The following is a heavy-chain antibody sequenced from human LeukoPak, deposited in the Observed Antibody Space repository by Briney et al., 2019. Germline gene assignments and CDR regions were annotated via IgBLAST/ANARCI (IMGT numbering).Heavy chain of an antibody. J-gene: IGHJ4*02. Sequence: QAGGSLRLSCAASGFTLSSYWMSWVRQAPGKGLEWVANIKQDGSEKYYVDSLKGRFTISRDNAKNSLYLQMNSLRAEDTAVYYCARVRGKYSSSWYFDYWGQGTLVTVSS. CDR3: ARVRGKYSSSWYFDY. CDR1: GFTLSSYW. CDR2: IKQDGSEK. V-gene: IGHV3-7*01. D-gene: IGHD6-13*01.